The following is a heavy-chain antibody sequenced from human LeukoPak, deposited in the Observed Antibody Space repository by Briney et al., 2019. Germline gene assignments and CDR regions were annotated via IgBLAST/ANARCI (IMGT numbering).Heavy chain of an antibody. D-gene: IGHD1-1*01. CDR2: IYGGNT. Sequence: SETLSLTCTVSGGSISSYSWNWIRQPPGNGLEWIGRIYGGNTNYNPSLKSRVTISVDTSKNQFSLKLSSVTAADTAVYYCARGRYTFDYWGQGTLVTVSS. V-gene: IGHV4-59*01. J-gene: IGHJ4*02. CDR1: GGSISSYS. CDR3: ARGRYTFDY.